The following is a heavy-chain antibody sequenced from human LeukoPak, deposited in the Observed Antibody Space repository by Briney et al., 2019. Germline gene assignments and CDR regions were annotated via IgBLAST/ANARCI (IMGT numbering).Heavy chain of an antibody. CDR2: ISYSGTT. J-gene: IGHJ4*02. CDR3: AANSADYNTLGSSYKV. Sequence: SETLSLTCTVSSASITSSPYFWGWIRQSPGKGLEWIGSISYSGTTYYNPSLKSRVTISVDTSKNQFSLRLNSVTAADTAVFYCAANSADYNTLGSSYKVWGQGTLVTVSS. D-gene: IGHD3-10*01. CDR1: SASITSSPYF. V-gene: IGHV4-39*01.